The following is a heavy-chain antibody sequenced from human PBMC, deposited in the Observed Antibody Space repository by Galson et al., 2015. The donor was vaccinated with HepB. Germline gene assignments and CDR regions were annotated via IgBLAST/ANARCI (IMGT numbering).Heavy chain of an antibody. CDR3: AKGYRYCSSTSPSSSLVCLSRSFDY. Sequence: SLRLSCAASGFTFSSYGMHWVRQAPGKGLEWVAVISYDGSNKYYADSVKGRFTISRDNSKNTLYLQMNSLRAEDTAVYYCAKGYRYCSSTSPSSSLVCLSRSFDYWGQGTLVTVSS. D-gene: IGHD2-2*01. CDR1: GFTFSSYG. J-gene: IGHJ4*02. V-gene: IGHV3-30*18. CDR2: ISYDGSNK.